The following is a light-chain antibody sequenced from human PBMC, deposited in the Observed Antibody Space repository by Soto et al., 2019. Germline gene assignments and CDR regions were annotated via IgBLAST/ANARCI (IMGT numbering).Light chain of an antibody. CDR1: EDINDW. Sequence: DIHSAQAPFPLSASIGDRGTITCRASEDINDWLAWYQQKPGNAPKFLIYDASTLQSGVPSRFSGSGSGTEFTLTISSLQPDDSATYYCQQYKSRRTFGQGTTVDIK. J-gene: IGKJ1*01. CDR3: QQYKSRRT. CDR2: DAS. V-gene: IGKV1-5*01.